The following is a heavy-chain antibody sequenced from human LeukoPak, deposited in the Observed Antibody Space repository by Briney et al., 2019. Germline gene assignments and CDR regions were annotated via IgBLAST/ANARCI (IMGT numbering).Heavy chain of an antibody. CDR2: IYYSGST. V-gene: IGHV4-59*08. D-gene: IGHD4-17*01. J-gene: IGHJ6*02. CDR3: ARGSADYATYYYYGMDV. CDR1: GGSISSYY. Sequence: ASETLSLTCTVSGGSISSYYWSWIRQPPGKGLEWIGNIYYSGSTNYNPSLKSRVTISVDTSKNQFSLKLSSVTAADTAVYYCARGSADYATYYYYGMDVWGQGTTVTVSS.